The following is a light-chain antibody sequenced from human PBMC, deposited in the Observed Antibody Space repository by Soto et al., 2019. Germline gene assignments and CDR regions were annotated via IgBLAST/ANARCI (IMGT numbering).Light chain of an antibody. Sequence: DILLTQSPLSLPVTPGEPASISCRSSQSLLHSTGYNFLDWYLQRPGQSPQLLIYLGSNRASGVPDRCNGSGSGTDFTLKITRVEAEDVGIYYCMQSLQTPYTFGQGTKLDIK. CDR2: LGS. V-gene: IGKV2-28*01. J-gene: IGKJ2*01. CDR1: QSLLHSTGYNF. CDR3: MQSLQTPYT.